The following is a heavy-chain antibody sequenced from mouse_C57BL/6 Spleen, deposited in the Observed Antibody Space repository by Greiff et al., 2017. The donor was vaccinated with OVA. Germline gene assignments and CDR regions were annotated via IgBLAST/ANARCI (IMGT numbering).Heavy chain of an antibody. CDR1: GFTFSSYA. CDR3: TRDRNPEFAY. J-gene: IGHJ3*01. CDR2: ISSGGDYI. V-gene: IGHV5-9-1*02. Sequence: EVKVVESGEGLVKPGGSLKLSCAASGFTFSSYAMSWVRQTPEKRLEWVAYISSGGDYIYYADTVKGRFTISRDNARNTLYLQMSSLKSEDTAMYYCTRDRNPEFAYWGQGTLVTVSA.